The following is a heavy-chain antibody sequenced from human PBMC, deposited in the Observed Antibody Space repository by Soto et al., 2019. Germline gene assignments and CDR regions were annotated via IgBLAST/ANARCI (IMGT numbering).Heavy chain of an antibody. CDR3: ARVGYYYYGMDV. D-gene: IGHD3-16*01. V-gene: IGHV4-34*01. CDR2: INHSGST. Sequence: TSETLSLTCAVYGGSFSGYYWSWIRQPPGKGLEWIGEINHSGSTNYNPSLKSRVTISVDTSKNQFSLKLSSVTAADTAVYYCARVGYYYYGMDVWGQGTTVTVS. J-gene: IGHJ6*02. CDR1: GGSFSGYY.